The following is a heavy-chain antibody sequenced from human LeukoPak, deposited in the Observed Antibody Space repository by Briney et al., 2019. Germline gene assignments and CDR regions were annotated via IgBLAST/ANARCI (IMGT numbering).Heavy chain of an antibody. J-gene: IGHJ3*02. CDR3: ARAPITMIVVVITTNDAFDI. D-gene: IGHD3-22*01. CDR2: INPSGGCT. V-gene: IGHV1-46*01. CDR1: GYTFTSYY. Sequence: EASVKVSCKASGYTFTSYYMHWVRQAPGQGLEWMGIINPSGGCTSYAQKFQGRVTMTRDMSTSTVYMELSSLRSEDTAVYYCARAPITMIVVVITTNDAFDIWGQGTMVTVSS.